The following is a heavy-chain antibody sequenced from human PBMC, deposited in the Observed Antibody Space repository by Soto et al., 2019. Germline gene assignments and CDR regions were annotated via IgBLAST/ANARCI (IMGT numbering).Heavy chain of an antibody. D-gene: IGHD4-17*01. V-gene: IGHV1-69*02. CDR2: IIPILGIA. Sequence: QVQLVQSGAEVKKPGSSVKVSCKASGGTFSSYTISWVRQAPGQGLEWMGRIIPILGIANYAQKIQGRVTITADKSTSTAYMEPSSLRSEGTAVYYCARLSPTVTTSYWYFDLWGRGTLVTVSS. CDR3: ARLSPTVTTSYWYFDL. CDR1: GGTFSSYT. J-gene: IGHJ2*01.